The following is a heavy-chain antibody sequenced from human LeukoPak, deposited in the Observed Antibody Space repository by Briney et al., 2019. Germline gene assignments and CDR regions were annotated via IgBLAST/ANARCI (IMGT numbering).Heavy chain of an antibody. CDR3: ASAHSSSLAIDY. CDR2: IGSIDAAI. CDR1: GFTVSSSY. J-gene: IGHJ4*02. Sequence: GGSLRLSCAASGFTVSSSYMSWIRQAPGKGLEWVSYIGSIDAAIYYADSVKGRFTISRDNAKNSLYLQMNSLRAEDTAVYYCASAHSSSLAIDYWGQGILVTVSS. V-gene: IGHV3-11*01. D-gene: IGHD3-22*01.